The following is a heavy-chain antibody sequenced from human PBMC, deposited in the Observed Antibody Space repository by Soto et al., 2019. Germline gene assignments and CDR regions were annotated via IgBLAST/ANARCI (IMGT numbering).Heavy chain of an antibody. D-gene: IGHD6-19*01. CDR3: AKTTDGWFSAFEI. J-gene: IGHJ3*02. Sequence: EVQLLESGGGLVQPGGSLRLSCAASGFIFSSYAMSWVRQAPGKGLEWVFAISGSGTTAYYADSVKGRFTFSRDNSKNTMYLQMNSLRAEDTAVYYCAKTTDGWFSAFEIWGQGTMVIVSS. V-gene: IGHV3-23*01. CDR2: ISGSGTTA. CDR1: GFIFSSYA.